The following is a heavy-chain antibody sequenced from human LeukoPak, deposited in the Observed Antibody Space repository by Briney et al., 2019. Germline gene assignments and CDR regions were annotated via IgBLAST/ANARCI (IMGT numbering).Heavy chain of an antibody. CDR2: VSGSAGST. J-gene: IGHJ5*02. CDR1: GFTFSSYA. V-gene: IGHV3-23*01. CDR3: AKSKTYYYDSNGYYFVAS. D-gene: IGHD3-22*01. Sequence: PGGSLRLSCAASGFTFSSYAMSWVRQAPGKGLEWVSVVSGSAGSTYYADSVKGRFTISRDNSKNTLYLQMNGLRAEDTAVYYCAKSKTYYYDSNGYYFVASWGQGTLLTVSS.